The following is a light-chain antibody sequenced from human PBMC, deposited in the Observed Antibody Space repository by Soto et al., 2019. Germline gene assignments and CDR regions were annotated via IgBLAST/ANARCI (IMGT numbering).Light chain of an antibody. CDR1: QSISSW. CDR2: GAS. V-gene: IGKV1-5*01. CDR3: QQYSSSSPT. Sequence: DIQMTQSPSTLSASVGDRDTITCRASQSISSWLAWYQQKPRKAPKLLIYGASSLESGVPSRFSGSGSVTEFTLTIDSLQPDDFATYYCQQYSSSSPTFGQGTKLEI. J-gene: IGKJ2*01.